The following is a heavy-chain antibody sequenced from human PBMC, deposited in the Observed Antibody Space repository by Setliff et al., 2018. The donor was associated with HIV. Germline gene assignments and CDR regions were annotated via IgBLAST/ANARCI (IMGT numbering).Heavy chain of an antibody. D-gene: IGHD6-19*01. CDR3: VRASSQWLAHPGSLQL. CDR2: INHNGVT. J-gene: IGHJ1*01. CDR1: GGSFSGYY. Sequence: SETLSLTCAVYGGSFSGYYWSWIRQPPGKGLEWIGEINHNGVTKYNPSLNSRVTISLDTSKNRFSLKVDSVTAADTAVYYCVRASSQWLAHPGSLQLWGQGTLVTVSS. V-gene: IGHV4-34*01.